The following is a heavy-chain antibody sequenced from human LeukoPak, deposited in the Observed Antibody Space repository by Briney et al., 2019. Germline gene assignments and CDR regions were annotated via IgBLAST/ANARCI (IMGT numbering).Heavy chain of an antibody. V-gene: IGHV4-30-4*01. Sequence: SQTLSLTCTFSGGSISSGDYYWSWIRQPPGKGLEWIRYLYYRGSTYYNPCLKSRVTISVDTSKHQLSLKVSSVTAADTAVYYFARAGDILTGYSYFYYWGQGTLVTVSS. CDR2: LYYRGST. CDR3: ARAGDILTGYSYFYY. CDR1: GGSISSGDYY. D-gene: IGHD3-9*01. J-gene: IGHJ4*02.